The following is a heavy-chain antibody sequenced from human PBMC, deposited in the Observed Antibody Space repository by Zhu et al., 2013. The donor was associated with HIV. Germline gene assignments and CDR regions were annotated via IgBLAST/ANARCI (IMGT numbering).Heavy chain of an antibody. J-gene: IGHJ4*02. CDR1: GYTFTNYD. CDR3: ARGRWDSNGYYSY. D-gene: IGHD3-22*01. Sequence: QVQLVQSGAEVKKPGASVKVSCKASGYTFTNYDINWVRQATGQGLEWMGWMNPNSGNTGYAQKFQGRVTMTRNISISTAYMELNSLTSEDTAVYYCARGRWDSNGYYSYWGQGTLVTVSS. V-gene: IGHV1-8*02. CDR2: MNPNSGNT.